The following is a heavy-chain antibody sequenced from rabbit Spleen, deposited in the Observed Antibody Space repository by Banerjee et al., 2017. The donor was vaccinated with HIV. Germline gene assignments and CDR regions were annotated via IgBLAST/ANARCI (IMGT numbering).Heavy chain of an antibody. D-gene: IGHD8-1*01. Sequence: QSLEESGGGLVQPEGSLTLTCTASGFSFSSSYYMCWVRQAPGKGLEWIGCIYAGSSGSTYYASWAKSRFTISKTSSTTVTLQMTSLTAADTATYFCARDSGTSFSSYGMDLWGPGTLVTVS. CDR3: ARDSGTSFSSYGMDL. CDR1: GFSFSSSYY. V-gene: IGHV1S40*01. CDR2: IYAGSSGST. J-gene: IGHJ6*01.